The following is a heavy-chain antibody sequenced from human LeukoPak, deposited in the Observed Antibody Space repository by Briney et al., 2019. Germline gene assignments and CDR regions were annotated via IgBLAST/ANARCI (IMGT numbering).Heavy chain of an antibody. CDR3: ARDSIDLWSGSARKYSGLDV. V-gene: IGHV1-46*01. J-gene: IGHJ6*02. CDR1: GYTFTNYY. CDR2: INPNYYST. Sequence: ASVKVSCKASGYTFTNYYIHWVRQAPGQGLEWMGIINPNYYSTSYAQKFQGRVAMTRDTSTSTVYMELSRLRSEDTAVYYCARDSIDLWSGSARKYSGLDVWGQGTTVTVSS. D-gene: IGHD3-3*01.